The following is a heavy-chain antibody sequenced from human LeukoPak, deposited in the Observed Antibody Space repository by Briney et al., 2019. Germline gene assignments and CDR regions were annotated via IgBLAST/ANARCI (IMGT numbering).Heavy chain of an antibody. D-gene: IGHD3-10*01. Sequence: GGSLRLSCGASGFVFDDYDMHWVRQAPGKGLEWVAFIRSDGYHTYYTDSVKGRFIITRDNFKNTLYLQMNSLRAEDTAVYYCARERLGYDSGSYYKNWFDPWGQGTLVTVSS. CDR3: ARERLGYDSGSYYKNWFDP. V-gene: IGHV3-30*02. J-gene: IGHJ5*02. CDR2: IRSDGYHT. CDR1: GFVFDDYD.